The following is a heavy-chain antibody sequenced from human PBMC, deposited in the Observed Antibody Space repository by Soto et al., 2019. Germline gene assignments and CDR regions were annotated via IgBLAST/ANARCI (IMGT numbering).Heavy chain of an antibody. J-gene: IGHJ5*02. CDR3: ATSSCKHCRGGTCYENGFDP. D-gene: IGHD2-15*01. Sequence: QVHLVQSGAEVKKPGSSVKVSCKASGDIFSKYVISWARQAPGQGLEWMGGIIPMFGTVNHAQKLHGRLTIAADESTTTAYMELSSLRSEDTAVYYCATSSCKHCRGGTCYENGFDPWGQGTLVTVSS. CDR1: GDIFSKYV. CDR2: IIPMFGTV. V-gene: IGHV1-69*12.